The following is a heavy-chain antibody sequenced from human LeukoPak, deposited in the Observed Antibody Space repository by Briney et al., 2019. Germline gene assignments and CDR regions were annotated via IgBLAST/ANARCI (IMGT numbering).Heavy chain of an antibody. CDR2: INHSGST. CDR1: GGSFSGYY. D-gene: IGHD6-19*01. V-gene: IGHV4-34*01. J-gene: IGHJ3*02. CDR3: ASSVSGWYGVRDAFDI. Sequence: PSETLSLTCAVYGGSFSGYYWSWIRQPPGKGLEWIGEINHSGSTNYNPSLKSRVTISVDTSKNQFSLKLSSVTAADTAVYYCASSVSGWYGVRDAFDIWGQGTMVTVSS.